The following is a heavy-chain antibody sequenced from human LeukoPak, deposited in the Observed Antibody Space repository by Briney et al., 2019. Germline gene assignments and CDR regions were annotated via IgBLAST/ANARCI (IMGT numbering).Heavy chain of an antibody. CDR3: ARVKDPGGYYYYYYMDI. J-gene: IGHJ6*03. CDR1: GYSISSGYY. CDR2: IYHSGST. D-gene: IGHD3-16*01. Sequence: SETLSLTCTVSGYSISSGYYWGWIRQPPGKGLEWIGNIYHSGSTNYNPSLKSRVTISVDTSKNQFSLKVSAVTAADTAVYYCARVKDPGGYYYYYYMDIWGKGNTVTVSS. V-gene: IGHV4-38-2*02.